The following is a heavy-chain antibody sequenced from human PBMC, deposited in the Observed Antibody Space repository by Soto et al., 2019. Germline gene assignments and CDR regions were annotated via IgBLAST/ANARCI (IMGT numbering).Heavy chain of an antibody. CDR3: ARDVIVGSPDSFDD. V-gene: IGHV3-30*04. D-gene: IGHD3-16*02. J-gene: IGHJ4*02. CDR2: ISYDGRVK. Sequence: QVQLVESGGGVVQPGRSLSLSCAASGFTFSDYPMHWVRQAPGKGLEWVAVISYDGRVKYYVDSVKGRFTISRDESKNTLYLQMNSLRVDDTAVYYCARDVIVGSPDSFDDWGQGSLGTFAS. CDR1: GFTFSDYP.